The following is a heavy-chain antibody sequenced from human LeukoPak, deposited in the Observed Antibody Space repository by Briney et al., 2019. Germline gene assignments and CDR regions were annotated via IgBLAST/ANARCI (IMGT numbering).Heavy chain of an antibody. CDR3: AKRIQSAMAMGY. V-gene: IGHV1-69*13. CDR1: GGTFSSSV. Sequence: ASVKVSCKASGGTFSSSVISWVRQAPGQGLEWMGGIIPIFGTPNYARKFQGRVTITADESTSTAYMELSSLRSEDTAVYYCAKRIQSAMAMGYWGQGTLVTVSS. J-gene: IGHJ4*02. D-gene: IGHD5-18*01. CDR2: IIPIFGTP.